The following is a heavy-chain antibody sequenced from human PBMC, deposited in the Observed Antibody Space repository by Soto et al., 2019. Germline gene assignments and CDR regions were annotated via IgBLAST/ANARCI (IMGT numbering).Heavy chain of an antibody. V-gene: IGHV3-7*01. CDR2: MNRDGSEK. CDR1: GFTFSSYL. J-gene: IGHJ4*02. D-gene: IGHD6-13*01. CDR3: GRDAGRRFDY. Sequence: GGSLRLSCAASGFTFSSYLMTWARQAPGKGLEWVASMNRDGSEKRYVDSVEGRFTISRDNAKNSLFLQMNSLSPDDTAVYYCGRDAGRRFDYWGQGSLVTVSS.